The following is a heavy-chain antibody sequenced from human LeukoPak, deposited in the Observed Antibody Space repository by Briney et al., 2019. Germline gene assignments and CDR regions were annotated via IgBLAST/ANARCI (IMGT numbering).Heavy chain of an antibody. Sequence: SDTLSLTCTVSGYSFSSGYYWGWIRQPPRKGLEWIGSIYHSGSTHYNPSLKSRVTITVDTSKNQFSLKLSSVTAADTAVYYCARHGSSLGYWGQGTLVTVSS. CDR2: IYHSGST. J-gene: IGHJ4*02. D-gene: IGHD6-13*01. CDR1: GYSFSSGYY. V-gene: IGHV4-38-2*02. CDR3: ARHGSSLGY.